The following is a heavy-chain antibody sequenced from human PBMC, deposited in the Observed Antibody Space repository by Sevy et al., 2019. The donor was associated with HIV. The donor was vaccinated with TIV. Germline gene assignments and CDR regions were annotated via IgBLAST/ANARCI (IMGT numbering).Heavy chain of an antibody. Sequence: GGSLRLSCAASGFTVSSNYMSWVRQAPGKGLEWVSVIYSGGSTYYADSVKGRFTISRDNSKNTLYLQMNSLRAEDTAVYYCARFMRWLQFGYYYYGMDVWGQGTTVTVSS. CDR2: IYSGGST. V-gene: IGHV3-53*01. CDR1: GFTVSSNY. D-gene: IGHD5-12*01. J-gene: IGHJ6*02. CDR3: ARFMRWLQFGYYYYGMDV.